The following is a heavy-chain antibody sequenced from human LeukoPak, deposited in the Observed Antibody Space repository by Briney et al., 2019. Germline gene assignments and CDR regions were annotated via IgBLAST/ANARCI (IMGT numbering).Heavy chain of an antibody. D-gene: IGHD3-22*01. CDR2: IKSDGSKT. J-gene: IGHJ5*01. V-gene: IGHV3-74*01. CDR1: GFTFSSYW. CDR3: ARGPEGLKWLLPYKIKAGDWFDP. Sequence: PGGSLRLSCAASGFTFSSYWMHWVRQAPGKGLVWVSRIKSDGSKTSYADSVKGRFTISRDNAKNTLYLQMNSLRAEDTAVYYCARGPEGLKWLLPYKIKAGDWFDPWGQGTLVTVSS.